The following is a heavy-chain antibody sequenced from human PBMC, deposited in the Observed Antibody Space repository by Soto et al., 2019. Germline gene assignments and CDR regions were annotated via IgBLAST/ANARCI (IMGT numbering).Heavy chain of an antibody. CDR1: GASIISTNW. V-gene: IGHV4-4*02. CDR2: IHHSGTT. J-gene: IGHJ4*02. CDR3: AISRGYSYGTFFDY. D-gene: IGHD5-18*01. Sequence: QVQLHESGPGLVKPSGTLSLTCTISGASIISTNWCTWVRQSPGKGLEWIGQIHHSGTTTYNPSLKSRVTISLDKSKNQFSLNLSSVTAADTAVYYCAISRGYSYGTFFDYWGQGTLVTVSS.